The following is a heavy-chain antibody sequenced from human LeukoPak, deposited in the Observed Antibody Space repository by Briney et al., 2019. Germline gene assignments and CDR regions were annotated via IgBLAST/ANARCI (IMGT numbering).Heavy chain of an antibody. CDR3: AREAVGDGYNSNFDF. CDR1: GGSINSDDYY. D-gene: IGHD5-24*01. CDR2: IYYSGGS. Sequence: SQTLSLTCTVSGGSINSDDYYWSWIRQPPGKGLEWIGYIYYSGGSYYNPSLKSRVSISIDTSRNQFSLKLSSVTAADTAMYYCAREAVGDGYNSNFDFWGQGTLVTVSS. J-gene: IGHJ4*02. V-gene: IGHV4-30-4*01.